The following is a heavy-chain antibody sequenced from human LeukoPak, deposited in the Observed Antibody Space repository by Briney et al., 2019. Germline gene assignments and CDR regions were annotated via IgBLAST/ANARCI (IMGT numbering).Heavy chain of an antibody. V-gene: IGHV4-4*02. Sequence: PSGTLSLTCAVSGGSVTSTNWWTWVRQPRRKGLDWIGEVHLDGRTNYNPSLTGRLTLSVDLYENHISLKLTSVTAADTAVYYCAREGGFYRPLDYLGQGTLVTVSS. CDR1: GGSVTSTNW. CDR3: AREGGFYRPLDY. D-gene: IGHD3-3*01. CDR2: VHLDGRT. J-gene: IGHJ4*02.